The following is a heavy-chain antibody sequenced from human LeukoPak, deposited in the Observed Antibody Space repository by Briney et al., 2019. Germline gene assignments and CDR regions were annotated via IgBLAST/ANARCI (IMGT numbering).Heavy chain of an antibody. J-gene: IGHJ4*02. CDR2: IYYSGST. V-gene: IGHV4-61*01. D-gene: IGHD3-10*01. CDR1: GGSVSSGSYY. Sequence: PSETLSLTCTVSGGSVSSGSYYWSWIRQPPGKGLEGIGYIYYSGSTNYNPSLKSRVTISEDTSKNQFSLKLSSVTAADTAVYYCARVSYYGSGSYFLDYWGQGTLVTVSS. CDR3: ARVSYYGSGSYFLDY.